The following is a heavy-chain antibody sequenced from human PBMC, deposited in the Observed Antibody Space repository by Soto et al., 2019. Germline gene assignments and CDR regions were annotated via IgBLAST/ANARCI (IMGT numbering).Heavy chain of an antibody. D-gene: IGHD6-13*01. Sequence: DVQLVESGGGLVQPGRSLRLSCAASGFTFDDYAMHWVRQAPGKGLEWVSGISWNSGSIGYADSVKGRFTISRDNAKNSLYLQMNSLRAEDTALYYCAKGKYSSSWPPFDYWGQGTLVTVSS. CDR3: AKGKYSSSWPPFDY. J-gene: IGHJ4*02. V-gene: IGHV3-9*01. CDR2: ISWNSGSI. CDR1: GFTFDDYA.